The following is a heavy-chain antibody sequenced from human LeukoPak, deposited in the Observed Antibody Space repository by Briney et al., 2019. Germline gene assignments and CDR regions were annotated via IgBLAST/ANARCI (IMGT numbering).Heavy chain of an antibody. CDR3: ARPANLYYASDAFDL. Sequence: ASVKVSCKASGYNFRNYAINWVRQAPGQGLEWMGWISAYTGHTNYAQKFQGRVTMTANTSTNTASMELRSLRSDDTAVYYCARPANLYYASDAFDLWGQGTMVAVSS. V-gene: IGHV1-18*01. CDR1: GYNFRNYA. CDR2: ISAYTGHT. D-gene: IGHD2-8*01. J-gene: IGHJ3*01.